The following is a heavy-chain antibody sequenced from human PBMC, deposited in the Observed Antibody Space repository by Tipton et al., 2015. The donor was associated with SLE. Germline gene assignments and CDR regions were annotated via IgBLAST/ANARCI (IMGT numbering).Heavy chain of an antibody. CDR2: IYTSGST. Sequence: LRLSCTVSGGSISSYYWSWIRQPPGEGLEWIGYIYTSGSTNYNPSLKSRVTISVDTSKNQFSLKLSSMTAADTAMYYCVRDPQGYYYDSRGYFDLWGRGTLVTVSS. CDR1: GGSISSYY. V-gene: IGHV4-4*08. CDR3: VRDPQGYYYDSRGYFDL. D-gene: IGHD3-22*01. J-gene: IGHJ2*01.